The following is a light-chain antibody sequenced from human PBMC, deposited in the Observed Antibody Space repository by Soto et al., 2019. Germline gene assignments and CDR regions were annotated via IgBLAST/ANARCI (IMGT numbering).Light chain of an antibody. J-gene: IGKJ1*01. V-gene: IGKV3-20*01. CDR2: GIS. Sequence: IGLPQAAGTPCLSRGERATLSYRASHTISSSYLAWYQQKPGQAPRLLMYGISRRATGIPDRFSGSGSGTDFTLTTTRLEPEDFAVYYCQQYVTSSPRTFGQGTKVDIK. CDR3: QQYVTSSPRT. CDR1: HTISSSY.